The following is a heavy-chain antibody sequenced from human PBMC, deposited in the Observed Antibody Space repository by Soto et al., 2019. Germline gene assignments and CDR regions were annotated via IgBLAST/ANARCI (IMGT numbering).Heavy chain of an antibody. Sequence: SETLSLTCTVSGGSISSSSYYWGWIRQPPGKGLEWIGSIYYSGSTYYNPSLKSRVTISVDTSKNQFSLKLSSVTAADTAVYYCARPIWFGEFGAFDIWGQGTMVTVSS. CDR1: GGSISSSSYY. D-gene: IGHD3-10*01. CDR3: ARPIWFGEFGAFDI. CDR2: IYYSGST. V-gene: IGHV4-39*01. J-gene: IGHJ3*02.